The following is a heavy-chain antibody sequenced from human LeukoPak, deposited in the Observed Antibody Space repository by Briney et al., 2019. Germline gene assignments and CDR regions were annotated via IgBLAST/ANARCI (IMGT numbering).Heavy chain of an antibody. CDR1: GYSVSSGYY. V-gene: IGHV4-38-2*02. J-gene: IGHJ4*02. D-gene: IGHD3-22*01. CDR3: XXEDYYDSSGYYLDC. Sequence: PSETLSLTCTVSGYSVSSGYYWGWIRQSPGKGLEWIGSIYHSGSTYYSPSLRSRITISVDTSKNQFSLKLSSVTAADTAVYYXXXEDYYDSSGYYLDCWGQGTLVTVSS. CDR2: IYHSGST.